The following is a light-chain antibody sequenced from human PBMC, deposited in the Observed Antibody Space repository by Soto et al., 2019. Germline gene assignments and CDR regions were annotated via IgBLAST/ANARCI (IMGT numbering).Light chain of an antibody. Sequence: DIQMTQSPSTLSASVGDRVTITCRASQSIGTWLAWYQQEPGKAPKLLIHKASSLQSGVPSRFSGSGSGTDFTLTISSLHPDDFATYYCQQSYTTPYTFGRGTKLEI. J-gene: IGKJ2*01. CDR3: QQSYTTPYT. V-gene: IGKV1-5*03. CDR1: QSIGTW. CDR2: KAS.